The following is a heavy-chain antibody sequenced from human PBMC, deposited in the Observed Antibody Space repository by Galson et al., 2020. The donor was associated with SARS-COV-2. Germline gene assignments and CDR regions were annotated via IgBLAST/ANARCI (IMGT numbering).Heavy chain of an antibody. J-gene: IGHJ6*02. CDR2: ISGSGGST. CDR3: AKGMNYDFWSGPSMGLYYYYGMDV. CDR1: GFTFSSYA. Sequence: GESLKISCAASGFTFSSYAMSWVRQAPGKGLEWVSAISGSGGSTYYADSVKGRFTISRDNSKNTLYLQMNSLRAEDTAVYYCAKGMNYDFWSGPSMGLYYYYGMDVWGQGTTVTVSS. V-gene: IGHV3-23*01. D-gene: IGHD3-3*01.